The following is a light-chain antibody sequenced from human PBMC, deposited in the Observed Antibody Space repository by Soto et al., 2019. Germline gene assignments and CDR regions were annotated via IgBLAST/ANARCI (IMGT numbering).Light chain of an antibody. CDR2: GNG. CDR3: QSYDSGLSGSEV. V-gene: IGLV1-40*01. J-gene: IGLJ1*01. CDR1: SSNIGSNN. Sequence: QSVLTQPPSASGTPGQRVTISCSGSSSNIGSNNGYWYQQLPGTAPKLLIYGNGNRPSGVPDRFSGSKSGTSASLAITGLQAEDEADYYCQSYDSGLSGSEVFGTGTKLTVL.